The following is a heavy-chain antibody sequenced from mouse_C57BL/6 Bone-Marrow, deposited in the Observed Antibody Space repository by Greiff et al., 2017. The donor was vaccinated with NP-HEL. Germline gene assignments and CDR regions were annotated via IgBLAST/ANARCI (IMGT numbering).Heavy chain of an antibody. Sequence: VQLQQSGPELVKPGASVKISCKASGYAFSSSWMNWVKQRPGKGLEWIGRIYPGDGDTNYNGKFKGKATLTADKSSSTAYMQLSSLTSEDSAVYFCARLVYYGRYYYAMDYWGQGTSVTVSS. CDR2: IYPGDGDT. CDR3: ARLVYYGRYYYAMDY. CDR1: GYAFSSSW. V-gene: IGHV1-82*01. J-gene: IGHJ4*01. D-gene: IGHD1-1*01.